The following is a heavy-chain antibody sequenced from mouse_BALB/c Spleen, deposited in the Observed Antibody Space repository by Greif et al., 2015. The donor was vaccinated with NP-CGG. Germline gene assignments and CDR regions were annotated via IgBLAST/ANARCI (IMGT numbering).Heavy chain of an antibody. J-gene: IGHJ2*01. CDR3: ARGQTTVVGDY. D-gene: IGHD1-1*01. V-gene: IGHV1-9*01. Sequence: QVQLQQSGAELMKPGASVKISCKATGYTFSSYWIEWVKQRPGHGLEWIGEILPGSGSTNYNEKFKGKATSTADTSSNPAYMQLSSLTSEDSAIYYCARGQTTVVGDYWGQGTTLTVSS. CDR2: ILPGSGST. CDR1: GYTFSSYW.